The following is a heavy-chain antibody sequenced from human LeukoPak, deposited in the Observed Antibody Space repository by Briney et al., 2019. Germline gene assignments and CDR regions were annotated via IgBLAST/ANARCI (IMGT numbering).Heavy chain of an antibody. V-gene: IGHV3-7*01. D-gene: IGHD4-11*01. CDR3: ATTPNPFDS. J-gene: IGHJ4*02. Sequence: GGSLRLSCAASGFTFSSYWMSWVRQAPGKGLEWVANIKQDGSEKYYVDSVKGRFSISRDNAQNSLYLQMNSLRVEDTAMYYCATTPNPFDSWGQGTLVTVSS. CDR1: GFTFSSYW. CDR2: IKQDGSEK.